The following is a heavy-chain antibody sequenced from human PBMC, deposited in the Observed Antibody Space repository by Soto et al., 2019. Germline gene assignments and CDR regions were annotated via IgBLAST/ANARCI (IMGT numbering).Heavy chain of an antibody. V-gene: IGHV1-69*02. CDR2: IIPILGIA. D-gene: IGHD3-22*01. CDR1: GGTFSSYT. J-gene: IGHJ5*02. Sequence: QVQLVQSGAEVKKPGSSVKVSCKASGGTFSSYTISWVRQAPGQGLEWMGRIIPILGIANYAQKFQGRVTLTADKSTSTAYMELSSLRSEDTAVYYCAREDSSGDHNWFDPWGQGTLVTVSS. CDR3: AREDSSGDHNWFDP.